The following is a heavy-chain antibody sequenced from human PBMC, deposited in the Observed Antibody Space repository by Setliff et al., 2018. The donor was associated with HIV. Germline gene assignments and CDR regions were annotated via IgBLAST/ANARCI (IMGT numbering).Heavy chain of an antibody. CDR3: AKDRDGYNQDAFDI. D-gene: IGHD5-12*01. CDR2: TSWDGGST. V-gene: IGHV3-43*01. CDR1: GFTFDDYT. Sequence: QPGGSLRLSCAASGFTFDDYTMHWVRQAPGKGLEWVSLTSWDGGSTYYADSVKGRFTISRDNSKNSLYLQMNSLRTEDTALYYCAKDRDGYNQDAFDIWGQGTMVTVSS. J-gene: IGHJ3*02.